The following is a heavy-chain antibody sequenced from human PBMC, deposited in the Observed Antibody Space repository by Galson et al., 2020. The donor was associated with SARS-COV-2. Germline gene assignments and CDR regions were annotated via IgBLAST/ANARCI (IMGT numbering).Heavy chain of an antibody. CDR2: IDHSGST. CDR3: ARDDTNSNLVDY. V-gene: IGHV4-38-2*02. J-gene: IGHJ4*02. D-gene: IGHD4-4*01. Sequence: SETLSLTCTVSGYSISSGYYWGWIRQPPGKGLAWMGSIDHSGSTYYNPSLKSRVTISVDTAKNQFSLKLSSVTAADTAVYYCARDDTNSNLVDYGGQGTLVTVSS. CDR1: GYSISSGYY.